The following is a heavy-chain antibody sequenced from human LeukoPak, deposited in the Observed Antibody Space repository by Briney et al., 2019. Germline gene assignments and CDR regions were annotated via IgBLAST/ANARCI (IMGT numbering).Heavy chain of an antibody. CDR2: INHSGST. D-gene: IGHD3-10*01. CDR1: GGSLSGYY. Sequence: SETLSLTCAVYGGSLSGYYWSWIRQPPGKGLEWIGEINHSGSTNYNPSLKSRVTISVDTSKNQFSLKLSSVTAADTAVYYCVGLWFGETLFDYWGQGTLVTVSS. CDR3: VGLWFGETLFDY. J-gene: IGHJ4*02. V-gene: IGHV4-34*01.